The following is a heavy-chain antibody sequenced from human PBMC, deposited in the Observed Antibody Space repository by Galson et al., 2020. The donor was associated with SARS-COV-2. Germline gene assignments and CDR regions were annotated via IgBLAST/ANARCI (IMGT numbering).Heavy chain of an antibody. CDR3: AGEYQLLPNWFDP. V-gene: IGHV1-2*06. CDR2: INPNSGGT. D-gene: IGHD2-2*01. Sequence: ASVKVSCKASGYTFTGYYMHWVRQAPGQGLEWMGRINPNSGGTNYAQKFQGRVTMTRETSISTAYMELSRLRSDDTAVYYCAGEYQLLPNWFDPWGQGTLVTVSS. J-gene: IGHJ5*02. CDR1: GYTFTGYY.